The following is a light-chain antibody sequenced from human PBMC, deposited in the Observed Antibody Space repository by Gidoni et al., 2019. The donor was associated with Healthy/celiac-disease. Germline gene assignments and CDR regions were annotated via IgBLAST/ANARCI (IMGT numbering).Light chain of an antibody. V-gene: IGKV3-15*01. CDR1: QSVSSK. CDR3: QQYNNWPPRRT. CDR2: GAS. Sequence: IVMTQSPATLSVSPGESATLSCRASQSVSSKLAWYQQKPGQAPKLLIYGASTRATGIPARFSGSGSGTEFTLTISSLQSEDFAVYYCQQYNNWPPRRTFXQXTKVEIK. J-gene: IGKJ1*01.